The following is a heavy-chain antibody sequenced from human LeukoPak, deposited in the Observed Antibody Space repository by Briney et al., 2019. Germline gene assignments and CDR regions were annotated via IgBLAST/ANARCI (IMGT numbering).Heavy chain of an antibody. D-gene: IGHD2-15*01. Sequence: GGSLRLSCAASGFTFSGSALHWVRQASGKGLEWIGRIRSKTNNYATTYAASVTGRFTISRDDAENTAYLQMNSLKTEDTAVYYCARGVLLQGRGAFDIWGQGAMVTVSS. CDR3: ARGVLLQGRGAFDI. V-gene: IGHV3-73*01. J-gene: IGHJ3*02. CDR2: IRSKTNNYAT. CDR1: GFTFSGSA.